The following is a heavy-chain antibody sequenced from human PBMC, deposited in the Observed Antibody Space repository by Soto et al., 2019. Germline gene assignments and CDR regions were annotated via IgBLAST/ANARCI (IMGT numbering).Heavy chain of an antibody. V-gene: IGHV1-46*01. CDR1: GGTFSSYA. J-gene: IGHJ6*02. CDR2: INPSGGST. CDR3: ARDQQQLAKYYDGMDV. D-gene: IGHD6-13*01. Sequence: SVKVSCKASGGTFSSYAISWVRQAPGQGLEWMGIINPSGGSTSYAQKFQGRVTMTRDTSTSTVYMELNSLRAEDTAVYYCARDQQQLAKYYDGMDVWGQGTTVTVSS.